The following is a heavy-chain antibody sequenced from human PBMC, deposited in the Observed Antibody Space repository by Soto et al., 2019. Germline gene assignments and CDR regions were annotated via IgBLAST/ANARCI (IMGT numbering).Heavy chain of an antibody. J-gene: IGHJ6*02. CDR2: IIPIFGTA. CDR3: ARAFGYCSSTSCYAEDYYYYGMDV. V-gene: IGHV1-69*01. CDR1: GGTFSSYA. D-gene: IGHD2-2*01. Sequence: QVQLVQSGAEVKKPGSSVKVSCKASGGTFSSYAISWVRQAPGQGLEWMGGIIPIFGTANYEQKFQGRVTITADESTSTAYMELSSLRSEDTAVYYCARAFGYCSSTSCYAEDYYYYGMDVWGQGTTVTVSS.